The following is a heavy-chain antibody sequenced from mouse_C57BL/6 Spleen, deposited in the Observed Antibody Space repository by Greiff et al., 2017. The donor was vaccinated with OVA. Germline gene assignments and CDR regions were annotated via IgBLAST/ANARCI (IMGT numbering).Heavy chain of an antibody. CDR2: IDPEDGET. Sequence: VHVKQSGAELVKPGASVKLSCTASGFNIKDYYMHWVKQRTEQGLEWIGRIDPEDGETKYAPKFQGKATITADTSSNTAYLQLSSLTSEDTAVYYCALYSTEDYYAMDYWGQGTSVTVSS. J-gene: IGHJ4*01. CDR1: GFNIKDYY. CDR3: ALYSTEDYYAMDY. V-gene: IGHV14-2*01. D-gene: IGHD2-1*01.